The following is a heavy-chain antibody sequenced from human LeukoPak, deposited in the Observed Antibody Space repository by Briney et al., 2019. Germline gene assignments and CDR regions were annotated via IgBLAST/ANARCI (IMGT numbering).Heavy chain of an antibody. CDR3: ARVYGSGAAYYFDY. CDR2: IYTSGST. V-gene: IGHV4-4*07. J-gene: IGHJ4*02. D-gene: IGHD3-10*01. Sequence: KPSETLSLTCTVSGGSISSYYWSWIRQPAGKGLEWIGRIYTSGSTNYNPSLKSRVTMSVDTSKNQFSLKLSSVTAADTAVYYCARVYGSGAAYYFDYWGQGTLVTVSS. CDR1: GGSISSYY.